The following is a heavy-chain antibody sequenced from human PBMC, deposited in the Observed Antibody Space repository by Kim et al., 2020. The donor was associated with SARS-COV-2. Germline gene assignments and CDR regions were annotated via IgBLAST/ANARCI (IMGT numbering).Heavy chain of an antibody. Sequence: GESLKISCKTSGYNFPTYYIGWARQMPGKGLEWLGMIYPGYSDPRYSPSFQGQVTISTDKSIGTAYLRWSCLTASDTAIYYCARASFPSRSIAPPYHWGQETLVTVSS. V-gene: IGHV5-51*01. CDR3: ARASFPSRSIAPPYH. D-gene: IGHD2-21*01. J-gene: IGHJ5*02. CDR1: GYNFPTYY. CDR2: IYPGYSDP.